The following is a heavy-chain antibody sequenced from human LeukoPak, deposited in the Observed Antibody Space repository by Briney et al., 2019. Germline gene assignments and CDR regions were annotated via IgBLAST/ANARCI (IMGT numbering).Heavy chain of an antibody. CDR3: ARDLSMGTTVLHY. Sequence: GGSLRLSCVASGFTFSTYWINWVRQAPGKGLEWVATIKEDGSEKFYVDSVKGRFTISRDNAKNSLYLQMNSLRPEDTAVYYCARDLSMGTTVLHYWGQGTLVTVSS. D-gene: IGHD4-11*01. CDR1: GFTFSTYW. V-gene: IGHV3-7*01. CDR2: IKEDGSEK. J-gene: IGHJ4*02.